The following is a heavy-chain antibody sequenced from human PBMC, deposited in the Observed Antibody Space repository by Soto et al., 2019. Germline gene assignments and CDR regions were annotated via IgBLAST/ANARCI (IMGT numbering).Heavy chain of an antibody. D-gene: IGHD2-8*01. J-gene: IGHJ6*01. CDR2: ISYDGSNK. Sequence: GGSLRLSCAASGFTFSSYAMHWVRQAPGKGLEWVAVISYDGSNKYYADSVKGRFTISRDNSKNTLYLQMNSLRAEDTDVYYCASPARYCTNGVCYRFYYYYGMDVWGQGTTVTVSS. CDR3: ASPARYCTNGVCYRFYYYYGMDV. CDR1: GFTFSSYA. V-gene: IGHV3-30-3*01.